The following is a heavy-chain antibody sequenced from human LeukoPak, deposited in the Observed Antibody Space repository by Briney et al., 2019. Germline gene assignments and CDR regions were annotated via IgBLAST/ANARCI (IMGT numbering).Heavy chain of an antibody. D-gene: IGHD3-22*01. CDR2: ISYDGSNK. V-gene: IGHV3-30*18. Sequence: GGSLRLSCAASGFTFSSYGMHWVRQAPGKGLEWVAVISYDGSNKYYADSVKGRFTISRDNSKNTLYLQMNSLRAEDTAVYYCAKDQYYYDSSGYEGRFRPASSDYWGQGTLVTVSS. J-gene: IGHJ4*02. CDR3: AKDQYYYDSSGYEGRFRPASSDY. CDR1: GFTFSSYG.